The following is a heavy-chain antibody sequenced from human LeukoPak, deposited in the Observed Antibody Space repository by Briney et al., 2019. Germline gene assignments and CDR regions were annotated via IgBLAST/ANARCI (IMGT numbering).Heavy chain of an antibody. V-gene: IGHV3-20*04. CDR1: GFTFGNYG. CDR2: INWNGGST. J-gene: IGHJ4*02. Sequence: GGSLRLSCAASGFTFGNYGMSWVRQAPGKGLEWVSGINWNGGSTGYADSVEGRFTISGDNAKNSQYLQMNSLRVEDTALYYCARAQTYGDSRLLLDYWGQGTLVTVSS. CDR3: ARAQTYGDSRLLLDY. D-gene: IGHD2-21*02.